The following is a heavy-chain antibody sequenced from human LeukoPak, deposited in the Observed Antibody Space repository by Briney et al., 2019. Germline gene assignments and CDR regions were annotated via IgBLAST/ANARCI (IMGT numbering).Heavy chain of an antibody. Sequence: SETLSLTCAVYGGSFSGYYWSWIRQPPGKGLEWIGEINHSGSTNYNPSLKSRVTISVDTSKNQFSLKLSSVTAADTAVYYCASHHCSGGSCYFAEYFQHWGQGTLVTVSS. CDR1: GGSFSGYY. CDR2: INHSGST. V-gene: IGHV4-34*01. D-gene: IGHD2-15*01. J-gene: IGHJ1*01. CDR3: ASHHCSGGSCYFAEYFQH.